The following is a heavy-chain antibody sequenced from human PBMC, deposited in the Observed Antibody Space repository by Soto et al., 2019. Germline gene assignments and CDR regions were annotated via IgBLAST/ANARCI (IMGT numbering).Heavy chain of an antibody. CDR3: ARGSSAHDYGVYGY. CDR1: GGTISSYY. Sequence: SEPLPHTCTVSGGTISSYYWSWILQPPGKGLEWIGYIYYSGSTNYNPSLKSRVTISVDTSKNQFSQKLSSVTAADTAVHYCARGSSAHDYGVYGYWGQGTLVTVSS. V-gene: IGHV4-59*01. J-gene: IGHJ4*02. D-gene: IGHD4-17*01. CDR2: IYYSGST.